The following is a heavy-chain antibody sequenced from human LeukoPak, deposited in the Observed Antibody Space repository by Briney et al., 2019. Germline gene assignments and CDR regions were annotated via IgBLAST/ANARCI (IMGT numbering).Heavy chain of an antibody. D-gene: IGHD6-19*01. Sequence: GGTLTLSCAASGFTFSSYWMHWVRQAPGKGLEWISYISSSGSTSIYADSVRGRLTISRDNAKNSLYLQMNSPGVEATAIYYCAREHGGHVGRSGWPLDFFDPWGQGTLVTVSS. V-gene: IGHV3-48*01. CDR2: ISSSGSTS. CDR3: AREHGGHVGRSGWPLDFFDP. CDR1: GFTFSSYW. J-gene: IGHJ5*02.